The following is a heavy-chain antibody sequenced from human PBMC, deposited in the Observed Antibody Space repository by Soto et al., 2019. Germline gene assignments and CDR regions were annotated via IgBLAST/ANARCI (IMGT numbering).Heavy chain of an antibody. Sequence: PSETLSLTCTVSGGSVSSGSYYWSWIRQPPGKGLEWIGYIYYSGSTNYNPSLKSRVTISVDTSKNQFSLKLSSVTAADTAVYYCARDRGRYYDILTGPAPYFDYWGQGTLVTVSS. CDR3: ARDRGRYYDILTGPAPYFDY. V-gene: IGHV4-61*01. CDR2: IYYSGST. CDR1: GGSVSSGSYY. J-gene: IGHJ4*02. D-gene: IGHD3-9*01.